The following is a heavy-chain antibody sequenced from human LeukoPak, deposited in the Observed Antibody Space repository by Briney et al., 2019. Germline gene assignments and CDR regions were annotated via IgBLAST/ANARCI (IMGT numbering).Heavy chain of an antibody. CDR1: GFTFNNYA. D-gene: IGHD3-10*01. Sequence: PGGSLRLSYAASGFTFNNYAMYWVRQAPGKGLEWVAVISYDGGNEHYADSVKGRFTISRDNSKNTLFLQMNSLRPEDTAVYYCARGAPRRYYDYWGQGTLVTVSS. CDR2: ISYDGGNE. J-gene: IGHJ4*02. CDR3: ARGAPRRYYDY. V-gene: IGHV3-30*04.